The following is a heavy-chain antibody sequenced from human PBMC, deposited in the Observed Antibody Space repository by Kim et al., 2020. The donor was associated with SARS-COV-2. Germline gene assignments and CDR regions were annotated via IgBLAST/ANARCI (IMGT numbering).Heavy chain of an antibody. Sequence: SETLSLTCTVSGGSISSYYWSWIRQPPGKGLEWIGYIYYSGSTNYNPSLKSRVTISVDTSKNQFSLKLSSVTAADTAVYYCARGSFGIAARLYYYYYYMDVWGKGTTVTVSS. CDR1: GGSISSYY. J-gene: IGHJ6*03. CDR3: ARGSFGIAARLYYYYYYMDV. D-gene: IGHD6-13*01. V-gene: IGHV4-59*01. CDR2: IYYSGST.